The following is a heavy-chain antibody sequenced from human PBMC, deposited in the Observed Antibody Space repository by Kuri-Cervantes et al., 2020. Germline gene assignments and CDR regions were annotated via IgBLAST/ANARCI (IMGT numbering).Heavy chain of an antibody. V-gene: IGHV3-49*03. J-gene: IGHJ4*02. CDR2: IRRRSYGATT. CDR1: GFNFGDFD. D-gene: IGHD3-22*01. Sequence: GESLKISCQASGFNFGDFDMSWFRQPPGKGLEWVGYIRRRSYGATTEYAASVRGRFTISRDDSKSIAYLQMNSLKTEDTAVYYCTRVFLYYYDSSGYLWGQGTLVTVSS. CDR3: TRVFLYYYDSSGYL.